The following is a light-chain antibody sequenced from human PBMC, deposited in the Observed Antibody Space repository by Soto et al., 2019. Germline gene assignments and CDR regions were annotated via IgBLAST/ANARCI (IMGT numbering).Light chain of an antibody. V-gene: IGKV3-20*01. CDR2: GAS. Sequence: EIVLTQSPGTLSLSPGERATLSCRASQSVSSSYLAWYQQKPGQAPRLLIYGASSRATGIPDRFSGSGSGTDFTLTISRLEPEDFAVYYCHQYGTSPQTFGQGTKLAIK. CDR1: QSVSSSY. J-gene: IGKJ2*01. CDR3: HQYGTSPQT.